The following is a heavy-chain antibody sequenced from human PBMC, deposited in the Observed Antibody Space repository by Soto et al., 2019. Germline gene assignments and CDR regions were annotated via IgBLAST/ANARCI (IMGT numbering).Heavy chain of an antibody. CDR1: GYTFTSYG. V-gene: IGHV1-18*01. CDR3: AREPVAGIWFDP. Sequence: GALVKVSCKASGYTFTSYGISWVRQAPGQGLEWMGWINSYNGNTNYAQKLQGRVTMTTDTSTSTAYMELRSLRSDDTAVYYCAREPVAGIWFDPWGQGTLVTVSS. D-gene: IGHD6-19*01. CDR2: INSYNGNT. J-gene: IGHJ5*02.